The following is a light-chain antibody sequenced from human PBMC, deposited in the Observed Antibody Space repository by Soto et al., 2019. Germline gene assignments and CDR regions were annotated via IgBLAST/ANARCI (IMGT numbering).Light chain of an antibody. Sequence: DIQMTQSPSTLSASLGDRVSITCRASQTISRWLAWYHQKPGKAPKLLISDASSLERGVPSRFSGSGSGTEFTLTISSLQPDDFATYYCQQYDSYSPWTFGQGTKVEI. CDR1: QTISRW. J-gene: IGKJ1*01. CDR2: DAS. CDR3: QQYDSYSPWT. V-gene: IGKV1-5*01.